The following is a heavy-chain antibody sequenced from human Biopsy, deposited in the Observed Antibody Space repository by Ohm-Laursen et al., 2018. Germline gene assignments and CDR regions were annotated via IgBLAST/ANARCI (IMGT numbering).Heavy chain of an antibody. D-gene: IGHD1/OR15-1a*01. V-gene: IGHV3-43D*04. CDR1: GFRVADYA. CDR2: IGWDGANT. CDR3: AKGSEQLQDAGGVDA. J-gene: IGHJ5*02. Sequence: SLSLSCAASGFRVADYAMHWVRQVSGKGLEWVPFIGWDGANTYYGGSVRGRFTISRDNDKNALYLQMNSLRLEDSGFYYCAKGSEQLQDAGGVDAWGQGTLVTVSS.